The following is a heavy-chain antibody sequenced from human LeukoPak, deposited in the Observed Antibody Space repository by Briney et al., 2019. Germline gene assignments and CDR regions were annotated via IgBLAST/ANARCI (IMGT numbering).Heavy chain of an antibody. CDR2: IYYSGST. CDR1: GGSISSGGYS. Sequence: SETLSLTCAVSGGSISSGGYSWSWIRQPPGKGLEWIGYIYYSGSTNYNPSLKSRVTISVDTSKNQFSLKLSSVTAADTAVYYCARLMSCGGDCYSGDFDYWGQGTLVTVSS. J-gene: IGHJ4*02. V-gene: IGHV4-61*08. CDR3: ARLMSCGGDCYSGDFDY. D-gene: IGHD2-21*02.